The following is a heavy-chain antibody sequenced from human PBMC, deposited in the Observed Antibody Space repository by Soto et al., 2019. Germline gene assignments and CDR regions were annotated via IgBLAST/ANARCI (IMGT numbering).Heavy chain of an antibody. CDR2: ISAYNGNT. CDR1: GYTFTSYG. V-gene: IGHV1-18*01. J-gene: IGHJ6*02. CDR3: GAFGVYSYGRRYYYYGMDV. Sequence: ASVKVSCKASGYTFTSYGISWVRQAPGQGLEWMGWISAYNGNTNYAQKLQGRVTMTTDTSTSTAYMELRSLRSDDTAVYYCGAFGVYSYGRRYYYYGMDVWGQGTTVTVSS. D-gene: IGHD5-18*01.